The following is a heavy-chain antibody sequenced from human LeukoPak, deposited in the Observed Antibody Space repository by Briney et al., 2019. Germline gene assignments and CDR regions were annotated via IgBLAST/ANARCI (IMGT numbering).Heavy chain of an antibody. J-gene: IGHJ6*03. V-gene: IGHV3-7*01. CDR3: ARVVTTYYMDV. CDR1: GFTFSSYW. Sequence: PGGSLRLSCAASGFTFSSYWMSWVRQAPGKGLEWVANIKQDGSDNYYVGSVEGRFTISRDNAKNSLYLQMSSLRAEDTAIYYCARVVTTYYMDVWGKGTTVTVSS. CDR2: IKQDGSDN. D-gene: IGHD5-18*01.